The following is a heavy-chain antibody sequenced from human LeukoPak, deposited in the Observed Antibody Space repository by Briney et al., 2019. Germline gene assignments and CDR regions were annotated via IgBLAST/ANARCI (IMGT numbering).Heavy chain of an antibody. CDR2: INPNSGGT. CDR1: GYTFTGYY. V-gene: IGHV1-2*02. Sequence: GASVKVSCKASGYTFTGYYMHWVRQAPGQGLEWMGWINPNSGGTNYAQRFQGRVTMTRDTSISTAYMELSRLRSDDTAVYYCARDLAPAHAFDIWGQGTMVTVSS. CDR3: ARDLAPAHAFDI. J-gene: IGHJ3*02.